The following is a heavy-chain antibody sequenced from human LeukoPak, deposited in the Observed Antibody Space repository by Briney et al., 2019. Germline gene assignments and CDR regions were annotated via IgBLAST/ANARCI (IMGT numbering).Heavy chain of an antibody. D-gene: IGHD5-18*01. V-gene: IGHV3-30*18. CDR1: GFTFSSYG. CDR3: AKGIQLWVNYFDY. CDR2: ISYDGSNK. Sequence: GGSLRLSCAASGFTFSSYGMHWVRQAPGKGLEWVAVISYDGSNKYYADSVKGRFTISRDNSKNTLYLQMNSLGAEDTAVYYCAKGIQLWVNYFDYWGQGTLVTVSS. J-gene: IGHJ4*02.